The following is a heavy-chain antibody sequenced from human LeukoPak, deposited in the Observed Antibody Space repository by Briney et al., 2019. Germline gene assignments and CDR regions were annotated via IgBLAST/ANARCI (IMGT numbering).Heavy chain of an antibody. V-gene: IGHV4-4*07. CDR3: ARDLYSYGSEYFDY. J-gene: IGHJ4*02. Sequence: SETLSLTCTVSGGSISSYYWSWIRQPAGKGREWIGRIYTSGSTNYNPSLKSRVTMSVDTSKNQFSLKLSSVTAADTAVYYCARDLYSYGSEYFDYWGQGTLVTVSS. CDR1: GGSISSYY. CDR2: IYTSGST. D-gene: IGHD5-18*01.